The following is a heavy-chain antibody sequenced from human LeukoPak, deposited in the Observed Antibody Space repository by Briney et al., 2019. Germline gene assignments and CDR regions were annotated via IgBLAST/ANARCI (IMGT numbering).Heavy chain of an antibody. J-gene: IGHJ6*04. CDR3: AKVGANYYYYYGMDV. D-gene: IGHD1-26*01. V-gene: IGHV3-30*18. Sequence: GGSLRLSCAASGFTFSSYGMHWVRQAPGKGLEWVAVISYDGSNKYYADSVKGRFTISRDSSKNTLYLQMNSLRAEDTAVYYCAKVGANYYYYYGMDVWGKGTTVTVSS. CDR1: GFTFSSYG. CDR2: ISYDGSNK.